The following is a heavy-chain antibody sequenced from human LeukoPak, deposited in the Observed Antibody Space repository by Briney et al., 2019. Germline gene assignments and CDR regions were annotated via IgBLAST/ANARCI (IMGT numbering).Heavy chain of an antibody. CDR1: GFTFSSYG. V-gene: IGHV3-33*01. D-gene: IGHD3-9*01. J-gene: IGHJ4*02. CDR2: IWYDGSNK. CDR3: ARGLGFDWLPETIDY. Sequence: GGSLRLSCAASGFTFSSYGMHWVRQAPGKGLEWVAVIWYDGSNKYYADSVKGRFTISRDNSKNTLYLQMNSLRAEDTAVYYCARGLGFDWLPETIDYWGQGTLVTVSS.